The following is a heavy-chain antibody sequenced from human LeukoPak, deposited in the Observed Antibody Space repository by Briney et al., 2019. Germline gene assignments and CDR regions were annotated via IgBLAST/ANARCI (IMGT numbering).Heavy chain of an antibody. CDR1: GFTFSSYA. Sequence: GGSLRLSCAASGFTFSSYAMSWVRQAPGKGLEWVSAISGSGGSTYYADSVKGRFAISRDNSKNTLYLQMNSLRAEDTAVYYCAKGDIVVVPAASNFDYWGQGTLVTVSS. D-gene: IGHD2-2*01. CDR2: ISGSGGST. CDR3: AKGDIVVVPAASNFDY. J-gene: IGHJ4*02. V-gene: IGHV3-23*01.